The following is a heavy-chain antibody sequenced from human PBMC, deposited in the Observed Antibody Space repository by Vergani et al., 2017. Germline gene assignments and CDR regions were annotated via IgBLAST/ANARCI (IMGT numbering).Heavy chain of an antibody. CDR3: TTIAAAGPLDY. CDR1: GFTFSNAW. J-gene: IGHJ4*02. CDR2: IKSKTDGGTT. Sequence: VQLVESGGGVVQPGRSLRLSCAASGFTFSNAWMSWVRQAPGKGLEWVGRIKSKTDGGTTDYAAPVKGRFTISRDDSKNTLYLQMNSLKTEDTAVYYCTTIAAAGPLDYWGQGTLVTVSS. V-gene: IGHV3-15*01. D-gene: IGHD6-13*01.